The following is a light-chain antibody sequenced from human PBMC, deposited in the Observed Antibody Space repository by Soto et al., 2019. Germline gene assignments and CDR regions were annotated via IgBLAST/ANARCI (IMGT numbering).Light chain of an antibody. V-gene: IGLV2-14*03. J-gene: IGLJ1*01. CDR2: DVT. CDR3: ISFTSRHIYV. CDR1: SSDVGGYNY. Sequence: QSALTQPASVSGSPGQSITISCTGTSSDVGGYNYVSWYQQHPGRAPKLIIYDVTNRPSGISNRFSGSKSGNTASLTISGLQTDDEADYYCISFTSRHIYVFGTGTKLTVL.